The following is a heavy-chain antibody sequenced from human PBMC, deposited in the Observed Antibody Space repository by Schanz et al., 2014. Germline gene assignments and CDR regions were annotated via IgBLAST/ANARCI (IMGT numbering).Heavy chain of an antibody. J-gene: IGHJ4*02. CDR2: IIPVLAIA. CDR3: AGAFDSSGYYFDY. CDR1: GGTFSSYT. V-gene: IGHV1-69*02. Sequence: QVQLVQSGAEVKKPGSSVKVSCTASGGTFSSYTISWIRQAPGQGLEWMGRIIPVLAIADYAQKFQGRVAMTRDTSTSTVYMELSGLRSEDTAVYYCAGAFDSSGYYFDYWGQGTLVTVSS. D-gene: IGHD3-22*01.